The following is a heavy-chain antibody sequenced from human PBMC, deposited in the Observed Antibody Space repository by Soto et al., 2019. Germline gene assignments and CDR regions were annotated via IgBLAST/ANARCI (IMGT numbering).Heavy chain of an antibody. D-gene: IGHD2-8*01. CDR2: IHSSGST. J-gene: IGHJ3*02. CDR1: GGTLSGYY. V-gene: IGHV4-34*01. CDR3: ATAGFNGPFDAFDI. Sequence: PSETLSLTCAVYGGTLSGYYWSWIRQPPGKGLEWIGEIHSSGSTNYKPSLPSGVIISVDTSKNQFSLKLSSVTAADTAVYYRATAGFNGPFDAFDIWGQGTMVTVSS.